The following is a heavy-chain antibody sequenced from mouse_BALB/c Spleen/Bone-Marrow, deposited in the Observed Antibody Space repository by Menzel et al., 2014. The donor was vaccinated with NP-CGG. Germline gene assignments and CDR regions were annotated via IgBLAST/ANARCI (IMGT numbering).Heavy chain of an antibody. V-gene: IGHV1-7*01. CDR1: GYTFTSYW. CDR2: INPSTDYT. Sequence: QVQLQQSGAELAKPGASLKMSCKASGYTFTSYWMHWVKPRPGQGLEWIGYINPSTDYTEYNQKFKDKATLTADKSSSTAFMQLSSLTSEDSAVYYCARRAYGGSYGFAYWGQGTLVTVST. CDR3: ARRAYGGSYGFAY. D-gene: IGHD1-1*01. J-gene: IGHJ3*01.